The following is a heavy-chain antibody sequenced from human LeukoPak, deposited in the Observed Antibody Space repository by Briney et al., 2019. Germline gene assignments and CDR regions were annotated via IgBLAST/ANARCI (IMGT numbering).Heavy chain of an antibody. Sequence: ASVKVSCTASGYTFTSYGISWVRQAPGQGLEWMGWISAYNGNTNYAQKLQGRVTMTTDTSTSTAYMELRSLRSDDTAVYYCARALMITFGGVIVNGPHYFDYWGQGTLVTVSS. V-gene: IGHV1-18*04. CDR3: ARALMITFGGVIVNGPHYFDY. D-gene: IGHD3-16*02. J-gene: IGHJ4*02. CDR2: ISAYNGNT. CDR1: GYTFTSYG.